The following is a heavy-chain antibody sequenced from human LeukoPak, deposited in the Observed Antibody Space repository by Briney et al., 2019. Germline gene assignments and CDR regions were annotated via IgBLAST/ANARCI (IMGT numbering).Heavy chain of an antibody. D-gene: IGHD3-3*01. CDR2: ISSSGSTI. Sequence: GGSLRLSCAASGFTFSSYEMNWVRQAPGKGLEWVSYISSSGSTIYYADSVKGRFTISRDNAKNSLYLQMNSLRAEDTAVYYCAGYDFRSGYHTFDYWGQGTLVTVSS. CDR3: AGYDFRSGYHTFDY. J-gene: IGHJ4*02. V-gene: IGHV3-48*03. CDR1: GFTFSSYE.